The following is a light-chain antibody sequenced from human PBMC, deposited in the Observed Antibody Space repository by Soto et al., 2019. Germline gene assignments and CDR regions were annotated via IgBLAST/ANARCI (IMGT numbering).Light chain of an antibody. CDR3: PQYAHLPPA. CDR2: AAT. Sequence: DIPMTQSPSSLSASLEDRVTSTCQPSQDITYYLNWYQHKPGKAPTLLIYAATTLEPGVPSRFRGSGSGTHFTLTIRSLQPEDVATYYSPQYAHLPPAFGGRTRVQI. J-gene: IGKJ4*01. V-gene: IGKV1-33*01. CDR1: QDITYY.